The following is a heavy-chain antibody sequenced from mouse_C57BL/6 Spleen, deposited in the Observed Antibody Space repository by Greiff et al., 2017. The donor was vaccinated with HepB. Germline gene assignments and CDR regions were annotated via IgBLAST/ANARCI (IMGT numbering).Heavy chain of an antibody. CDR1: GYTFTSYW. CDR2: IHPNSGST. V-gene: IGHV1-64*01. Sequence: VQLQQSGAELVKPGASVKLSCKASGYTFTSYWMHWVKQRPGQGLEWIGMIHPNSGSTNYNEKFKSKAKLTVEKSSSTAYMQLSSRTSEDSAVYYCATDESGQDYFDYWGQGTTLTVSS. D-gene: IGHD3-3*01. CDR3: ATDESGQDYFDY. J-gene: IGHJ2*01.